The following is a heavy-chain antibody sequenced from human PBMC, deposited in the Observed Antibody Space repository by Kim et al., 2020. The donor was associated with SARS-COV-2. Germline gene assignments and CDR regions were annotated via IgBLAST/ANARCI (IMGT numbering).Heavy chain of an antibody. D-gene: IGHD5-12*01. CDR3: ARDGGGEYSGYACGMDV. CDR2: IYYSGST. V-gene: IGHV4-31*03. CDR1: GGSISSGGYY. Sequence: SETLSLTCTVSGGSISSGGYYWSWIRQHPGKGLEWIGYIYYSGSTYYNPSLKSRVTISVDTSKNQFSLKLSSVTAADTAVYYCARDGGGEYSGYACGMDVWGQGTTVTVSS. J-gene: IGHJ6*02.